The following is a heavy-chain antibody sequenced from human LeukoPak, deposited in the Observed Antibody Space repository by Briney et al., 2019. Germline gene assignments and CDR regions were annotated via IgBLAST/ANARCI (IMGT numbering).Heavy chain of an antibody. D-gene: IGHD3-22*01. CDR3: ASIGGDSSSWRNDY. J-gene: IGHJ4*02. CDR2: ISYEVDTK. Sequence: SLTLSFSPAGFTLSSYGMHSVRQAPGKGVEWGAGISYEVDTKSYADSVKGRFTISRDTSKNTLYLQMNSLRAEDTAVYYCASIGGDSSSWRNDYWGQGTLVTVSS. V-gene: IGHV3-33*01. CDR1: GFTLSSYG.